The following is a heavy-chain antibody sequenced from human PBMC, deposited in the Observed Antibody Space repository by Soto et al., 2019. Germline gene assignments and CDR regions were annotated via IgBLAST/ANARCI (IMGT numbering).Heavy chain of an antibody. CDR1: GGSISSGDYY. V-gene: IGHV4-30-4*01. CDR2: IYYSGST. CDR3: ARDLASPDLVPYGMDV. Sequence: SETLSLTCTVSGGSISSGDYYWSWIRQPPGKGLEWIGYIYYSGSTYYNPSLKSRVTISVDTSKNQFSLKLSSVTAADTAVYYCARDLASPDLVPYGMDVWGQGTTVTVSS. D-gene: IGHD6-13*01. J-gene: IGHJ6*02.